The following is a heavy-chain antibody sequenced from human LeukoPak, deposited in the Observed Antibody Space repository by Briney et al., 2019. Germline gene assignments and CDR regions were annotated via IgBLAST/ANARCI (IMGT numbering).Heavy chain of an antibody. CDR3: ARDLDFYATDY. V-gene: IGHV3-7*01. Sequence: GGSLRLSCAASGFSLSGYWMSWVRQAPGKGLEWVANIGKDGTGNHYVDSVKGRFTISRDNAKSSLYLQMNSLRADDTAVYYCARDLDFYATDYWGQGTLVTVSS. CDR1: GFSLSGYW. J-gene: IGHJ4*02. CDR2: IGKDGTGN. D-gene: IGHD2/OR15-2a*01.